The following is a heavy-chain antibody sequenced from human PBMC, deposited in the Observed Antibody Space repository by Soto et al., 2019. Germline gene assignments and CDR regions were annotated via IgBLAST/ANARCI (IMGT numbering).Heavy chain of an antibody. D-gene: IGHD2-2*01. CDR1: GFSVTNNY. CDR2: IDIGGNT. Sequence: EVQVVESGGGLVQPGGSLRLSCAASGFSVTNNYMNWVRQAPGKGLEWVSIIDIGGNTYYADSVKDRYTISRDNSRNTLYLHMDRRRAEDTAVYYCARGRGSTGYLGREHYFDYWGQGTLVTVSP. V-gene: IGHV3-66*01. CDR3: ARGRGSTGYLGREHYFDY. J-gene: IGHJ4*02.